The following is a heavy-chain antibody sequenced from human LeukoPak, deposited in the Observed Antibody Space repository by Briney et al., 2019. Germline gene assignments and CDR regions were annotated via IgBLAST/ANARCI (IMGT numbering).Heavy chain of an antibody. Sequence: GGSLRLSCAASGFTFSSHGMNWVRQAPGKGLEWVSGISGSGGRTYYADSVKGRFTISRDNSKNTLYLQMNSLRAEDTAVYYCAKDPLAYYYDSSGYLGGFDYWGQGTLVTVSS. CDR2: ISGSGGRT. J-gene: IGHJ4*02. D-gene: IGHD3-22*01. CDR3: AKDPLAYYYDSSGYLGGFDY. CDR1: GFTFSSHG. V-gene: IGHV3-23*01.